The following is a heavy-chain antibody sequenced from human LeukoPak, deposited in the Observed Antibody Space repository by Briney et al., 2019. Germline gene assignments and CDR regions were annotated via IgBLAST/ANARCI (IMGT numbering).Heavy chain of an antibody. CDR1: ADSITIYY. CDR2: TDHTGTT. J-gene: IGHJ4*02. CDR3: ARVRCYYDSSGYYYFEYYFDY. D-gene: IGHD3-22*01. Sequence: SETLSLTCSASADSITIYYWTWIRQPPGKGLEWVGYTDHTGTTNYNPSLNSRVTISRDTSKNHFALQLSSVTAADTAVYYCARVRCYYDSSGYYYFEYYFDYWGQGTLVTVSS. V-gene: IGHV4-59*01.